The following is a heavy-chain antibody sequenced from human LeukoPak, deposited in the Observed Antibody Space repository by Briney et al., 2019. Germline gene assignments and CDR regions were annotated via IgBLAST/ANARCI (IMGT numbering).Heavy chain of an antibody. CDR3: ARVLYCSGGSCYHAFDI. J-gene: IGHJ3*02. CDR2: INPNSGGT. CDR1: GYTFTGYY. V-gene: IGHV1-2*02. D-gene: IGHD2-15*01. Sequence: ASVKVSCKASGYTFTGYYMHWVRQAPGQGLEWMGWINPNSGGTNYAQKFQGRVTMTRDTSISTAYMELSRLRSDDTAVYYCARVLYCSGGSCYHAFDIWRQGTMVTVSS.